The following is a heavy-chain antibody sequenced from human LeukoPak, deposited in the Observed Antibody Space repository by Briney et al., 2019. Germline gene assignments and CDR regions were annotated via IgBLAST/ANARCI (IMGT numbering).Heavy chain of an antibody. CDR3: AREAYCGGDCYSGFDY. J-gene: IGHJ4*02. V-gene: IGHV4-59*01. Sequence: PSETLSLTCTVSGGSIRSYHWSWIRQPLGKRLEWIGYIYDSGRTNYNSSLKSRVTISIDPSKNQFSLKLSSVTAADTAVYYCAREAYCGGDCYSGFDYWGQGTLVTVSS. CDR2: IYDSGRT. D-gene: IGHD2-21*02. CDR1: GGSIRSYH.